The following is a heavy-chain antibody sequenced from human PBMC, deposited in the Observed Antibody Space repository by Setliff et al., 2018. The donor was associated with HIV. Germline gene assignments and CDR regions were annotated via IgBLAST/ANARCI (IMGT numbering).Heavy chain of an antibody. CDR2: FIGSGLTT. CDR1: GFTFADYG. V-gene: IGHV3-23*01. J-gene: IGHJ6*03. CDR3: AKQVNNFYFYMDV. Sequence: GESLKISCAASGFTFADYGMIWVRQAPGKGLEWVSAFIGSGLTTYYAGSVKGRFTISRDNSRNTLYLQMNSLRAEDTAVYYCAKQVNNFYFYMDVWGKGITVTVSS.